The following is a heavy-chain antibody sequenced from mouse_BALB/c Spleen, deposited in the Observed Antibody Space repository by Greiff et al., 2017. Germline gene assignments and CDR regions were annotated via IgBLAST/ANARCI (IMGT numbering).Heavy chain of an antibody. CDR1: GYTFTSYW. CDR3: ARRVVAIDYFDY. D-gene: IGHD1-1*01. Sequence: QVQLKQSGAELARPGASVKLSCKASGYTFTSYWMQWVKQRPGQGLEWIGAIYPGDGDTRYTQKFKGKATLTADKSSSTAYMQLSSLASEDSAVYYCARRVVAIDYFDYWGQGTTLTVSS. CDR2: IYPGDGDT. V-gene: IGHV1-87*01. J-gene: IGHJ2*01.